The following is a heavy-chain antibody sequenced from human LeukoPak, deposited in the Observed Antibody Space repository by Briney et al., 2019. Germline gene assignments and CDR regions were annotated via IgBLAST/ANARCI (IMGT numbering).Heavy chain of an antibody. CDR3: AKRSAYSSGSPHLDY. J-gene: IGHJ4*02. CDR2: ISGSGSHT. Sequence: GGSLRLSCAASGFTFDTYGMNWVRQAPGKGLEWVSSISGSGSHTYYADSVKGRLTTSRDNSKNTLFLQMSSLRADDTAIYYCAKRSAYSSGSPHLDYWGQGTLVTVSS. CDR1: GFTFDTYG. V-gene: IGHV3-23*01. D-gene: IGHD6-25*01.